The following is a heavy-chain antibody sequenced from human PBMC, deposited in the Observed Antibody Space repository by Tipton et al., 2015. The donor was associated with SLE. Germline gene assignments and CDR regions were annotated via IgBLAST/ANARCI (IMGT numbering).Heavy chain of an antibody. CDR2: IYYSGSTI. Sequence: LSLTCTVSGGSISSYYWSWIRQPPGKGLEWIGYIYYSGSTIYYADSVKGRFTISRDNAKNSLYLQMNSLRAEDTAVYYCARDGPYDSSGYSYWYFDLWGRGTLVTVSS. J-gene: IGHJ2*01. V-gene: IGHV3-11*04. CDR1: GGSISSYY. CDR3: ARDGPYDSSGYSYWYFDL. D-gene: IGHD3-22*01.